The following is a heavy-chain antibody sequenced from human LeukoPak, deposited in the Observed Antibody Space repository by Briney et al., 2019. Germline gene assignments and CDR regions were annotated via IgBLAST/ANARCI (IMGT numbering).Heavy chain of an antibody. Sequence: SETLSLTCTVSGGSISNYYWGWIRQPPGKGLEWIGNIFYSGSTYYSPSLKSRVAISLDTSRNQFSLKLNSVTAADTAVYYCAKSNGYGLVDIWGQGTMVTVSS. J-gene: IGHJ3*02. D-gene: IGHD3-10*01. V-gene: IGHV4-39*07. CDR1: GGSISNYY. CDR2: IFYSGST. CDR3: AKSNGYGLVDI.